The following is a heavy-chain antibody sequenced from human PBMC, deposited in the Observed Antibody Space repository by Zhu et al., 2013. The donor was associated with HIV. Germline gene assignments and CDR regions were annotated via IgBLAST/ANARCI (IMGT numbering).Heavy chain of an antibody. V-gene: IGHV1-2*02. J-gene: IGHJ4*02. CDR2: MYPNNGAT. D-gene: IGHD3-9*01. Sequence: QVQLVQSAAEVKPPGASVKVSCKASGYPFTDYYVHWIRQAPGQGLEWMGWMYPNNGATIYEKKFQDRDTMTRDTSITTAYMEVRRLRSDDTAVYYCARTRTGAGYWSDYWGQGTLVTVSS. CDR1: GYPFTDYY. CDR3: ARTRTGAGYWSDY.